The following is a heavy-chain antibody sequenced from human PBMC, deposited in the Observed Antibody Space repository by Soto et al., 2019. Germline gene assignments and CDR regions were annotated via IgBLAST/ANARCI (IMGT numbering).Heavy chain of an antibody. Sequence: ASVKVSCKASGYIFTNYAMHWVRQAPGQRLEWMGWINAGNGNTKYSQKFQGRVTITRDTSARTAYMELSSLRSEDAAFYYCARDIVVVPAAFHGLDVWGQGTTVTVSS. J-gene: IGHJ6*02. CDR2: INAGNGNT. CDR3: ARDIVVVPAAFHGLDV. V-gene: IGHV1-3*01. D-gene: IGHD2-2*01. CDR1: GYIFTNYA.